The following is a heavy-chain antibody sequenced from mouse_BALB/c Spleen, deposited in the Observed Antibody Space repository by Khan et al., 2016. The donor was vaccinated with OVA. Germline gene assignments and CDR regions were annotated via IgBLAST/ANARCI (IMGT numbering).Heavy chain of an antibody. CDR1: GYSITSEYT. D-gene: IGHD2-4*01. J-gene: IGHJ3*01. Sequence: VQLKQSGPGLVKPSQSLSLTCTVTGYSITSEYTWNWIRQFPGHKLEWMGFISYSGNTRYNPSLKSRISITRDTSKNQFFLQLNSVTSEDTATYYCARKDYYDYDTFPYWGQGTLVTVSA. CDR3: ARKDYYDYDTFPY. V-gene: IGHV3-2*02. CDR2: ISYSGNT.